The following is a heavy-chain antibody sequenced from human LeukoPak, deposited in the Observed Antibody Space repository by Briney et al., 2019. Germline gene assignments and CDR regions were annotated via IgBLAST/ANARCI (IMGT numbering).Heavy chain of an antibody. V-gene: IGHV7-4-1*02. Sequence: ASVKVSCKASGYTFTSYAMNWVRQAPGQGLEWMGWINTNTGNPTYAQGFTGRFVFSLDTSVSTAYLQISSLKAEDTAVYYCASLNTAMGPDAFDIWGQGTMVTASS. CDR1: GYTFTSYA. D-gene: IGHD5-18*01. CDR3: ASLNTAMGPDAFDI. CDR2: INTNTGNP. J-gene: IGHJ3*02.